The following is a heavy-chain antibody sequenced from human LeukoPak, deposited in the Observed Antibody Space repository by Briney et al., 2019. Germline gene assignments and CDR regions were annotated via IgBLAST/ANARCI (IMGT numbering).Heavy chain of an antibody. J-gene: IGHJ4*02. CDR3: AKGIYDFWSGGVDY. CDR2: INQDGSTI. CDR1: GFTFRNDW. Sequence: GGSLRLSCGASGFTFRNDWMSWVRQAPGKGLEWVANINQDGSTIYYVDSVKGRFTISRDNAKNSLYLQMNSLRAEDMALYYCAKGIYDFWSGGVDYWGQGTLVTVSS. V-gene: IGHV3-7*03. D-gene: IGHD3-3*01.